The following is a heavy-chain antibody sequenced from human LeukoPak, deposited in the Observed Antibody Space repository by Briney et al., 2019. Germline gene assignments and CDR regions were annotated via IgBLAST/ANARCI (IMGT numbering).Heavy chain of an antibody. Sequence: GGSLRLSCAASGFTFSSYSMNWVRQAPGKGLEWVSSISSSSSYIYYADSVKGRFTISRDNAKSSLYLQMNSLRAEDTAVYYCARDKIPSAGTPRGFDPWGQGTLVTVSS. J-gene: IGHJ5*02. V-gene: IGHV3-21*01. CDR2: ISSSSSYI. D-gene: IGHD6-13*01. CDR1: GFTFSSYS. CDR3: ARDKIPSAGTPRGFDP.